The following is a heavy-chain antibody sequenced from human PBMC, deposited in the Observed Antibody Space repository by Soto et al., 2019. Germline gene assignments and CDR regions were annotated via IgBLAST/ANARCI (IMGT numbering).Heavy chain of an antibody. Sequence: GESLKISCKGSGYDFTTYWIGWVRQMPGKGLELMGIIFPGDSDTRYGPSFRGQVSISADKSINTAYLQWSSLKASGTAMYYCARRTVGSSGWFDPWGQGTLVTVSS. J-gene: IGHJ5*02. CDR2: IFPGDSDT. CDR1: GYDFTTYW. CDR3: ARRTVGSSGWFDP. D-gene: IGHD1-26*01. V-gene: IGHV5-51*01.